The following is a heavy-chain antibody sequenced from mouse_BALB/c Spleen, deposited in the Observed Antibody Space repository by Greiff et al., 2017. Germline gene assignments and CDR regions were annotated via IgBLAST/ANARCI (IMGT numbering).Heavy chain of an antibody. CDR1: GFTFSSYG. D-gene: IGHD1-1*01. CDR3: ARLGSSYWYFDV. V-gene: IGHV5-6-3*01. Sequence: EVKLVESGGGLVQPGGSLKLSCAASGFTFSSYGMSWVRQTPDKRLELVATINSNGGSTYYPDSVKGRFTISRDNAKNTLYLQMSSLKSEDTAMYYCARLGSSYWYFDVWGAGTTVTVSS. CDR2: INSNGGST. J-gene: IGHJ1*01.